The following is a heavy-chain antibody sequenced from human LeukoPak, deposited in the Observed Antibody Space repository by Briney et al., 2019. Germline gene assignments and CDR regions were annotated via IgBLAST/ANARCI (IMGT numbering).Heavy chain of an antibody. CDR3: AGRDSGSYNHILLDY. Sequence: SVKVSCKASGGTFSSYAISWVRQAPGQGLGWMGGIIPIFGTANYAQKFQGRVTITTDESTSTAYMELSSLRSEDTAVYYCAGRDSGSYNHILLDYWGQGTLVTVSS. CDR2: IIPIFGTA. V-gene: IGHV1-69*05. D-gene: IGHD1-26*01. J-gene: IGHJ4*02. CDR1: GGTFSSYA.